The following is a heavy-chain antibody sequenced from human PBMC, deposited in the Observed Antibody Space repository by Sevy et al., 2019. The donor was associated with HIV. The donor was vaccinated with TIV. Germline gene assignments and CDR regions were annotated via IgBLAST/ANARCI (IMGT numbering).Heavy chain of an antibody. V-gene: IGHV1-18*01. D-gene: IGHD2-15*01. CDR2: ISAHNGNT. J-gene: IGHJ6*02. CDR1: GYTFTSYG. CDR3: AREKDIVVVVAAARIYYYGMDV. Sequence: ASVKVSCKASGYTFTSYGISWVRQAPGQGLEWMGWISAHNGNTNYAQKLQGRVTMTTDTSTSTAYMELRSLRSDDTAVYYCAREKDIVVVVAAARIYYYGMDVWGQGTTVTVSS.